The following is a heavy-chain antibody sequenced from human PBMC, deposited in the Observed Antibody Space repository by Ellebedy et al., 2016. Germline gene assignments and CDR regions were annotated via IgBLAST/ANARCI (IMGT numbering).Heavy chain of an antibody. CDR3: ARGGGPELDY. V-gene: IGHV3-11*01. J-gene: IGHJ4*02. Sequence: GGSLRLSXAASGFTFSDYYMSWIRQIPGKGLEWVSYISGSGITIYYEVPVKGRFTISRDNAKKSLYLHMNSLRAEDTAVYYCARGGGPELDYWGQGTLVTVSS. D-gene: IGHD1-14*01. CDR1: GFTFSDYY. CDR2: ISGSGITI.